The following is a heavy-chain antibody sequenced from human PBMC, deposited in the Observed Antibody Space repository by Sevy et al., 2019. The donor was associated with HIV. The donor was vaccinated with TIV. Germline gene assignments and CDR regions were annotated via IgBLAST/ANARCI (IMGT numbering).Heavy chain of an antibody. CDR1: GGSITSYGYQ. Sequence: SETLSLTCTVSGGSITSYGYQWGWIRQPPGKGLEWIGSISFSGTSYYNPPLKGRVTISADTSKNQFSLNLSSVTAADTAVDFWARRADYSGNTSPNYYFDVWGKGTTVTVSS. J-gene: IGHJ6*03. D-gene: IGHD4-4*01. V-gene: IGHV4-39*01. CDR3: ARRADYSGNTSPNYYFDV. CDR2: ISFSGTS.